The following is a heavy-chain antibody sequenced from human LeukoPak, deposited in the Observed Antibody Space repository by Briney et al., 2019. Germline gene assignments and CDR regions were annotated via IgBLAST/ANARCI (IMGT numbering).Heavy chain of an antibody. Sequence: ASVKVSCKASGCTFTGYYMHWVRQAPGQGLEWMGWINPNSGGTNYAQKFQGRVTMTRDTSISTAYMELSRLRSDDTAVYYCARDGYCTNGVCYIFDYWGQGTLVTVSS. CDR3: ARDGYCTNGVCYIFDY. D-gene: IGHD2-8*01. CDR2: INPNSGGT. J-gene: IGHJ4*02. V-gene: IGHV1-2*02. CDR1: GCTFTGYY.